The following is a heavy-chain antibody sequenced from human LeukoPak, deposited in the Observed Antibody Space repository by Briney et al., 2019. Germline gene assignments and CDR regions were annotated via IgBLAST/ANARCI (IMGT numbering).Heavy chain of an antibody. Sequence: SETLSLTCTVSGGSISSSSYYWGWIRQPPGKGLEWIGSIHYSGSTYYNSSLKSRVTISVDTSKNQFSLKLSSVTAADTAVYYCARDRGSGWSNDASDIWGQGTMVTVSS. CDR3: ARDRGSGWSNDASDI. J-gene: IGHJ3*02. CDR1: GGSISSSSYY. V-gene: IGHV4-39*07. CDR2: IHYSGST. D-gene: IGHD6-19*01.